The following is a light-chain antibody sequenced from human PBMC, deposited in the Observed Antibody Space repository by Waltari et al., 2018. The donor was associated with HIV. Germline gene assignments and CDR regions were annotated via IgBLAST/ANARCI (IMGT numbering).Light chain of an antibody. J-gene: IGLJ3*02. CDR3: ASWDDSLSAWL. CDR1: SSTIGSTY. CDR2: RNN. V-gene: IGLV1-47*01. Sequence: QTVLTQPPSASETPGRTITISCSGTSSTIGSTYVYWYVQLPHQAPKLRLSRNNQRPSGVPGRFSGSKSGTSASLAISDLQSDDEADYYCASWDDSLSAWLFGGGTKLTVL.